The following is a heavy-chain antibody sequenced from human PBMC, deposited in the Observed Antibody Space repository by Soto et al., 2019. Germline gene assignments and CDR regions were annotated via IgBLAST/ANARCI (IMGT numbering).Heavy chain of an antibody. J-gene: IGHJ4*02. V-gene: IGHV1-18*01. CDR3: ASGYCRSTSCSQSTFDY. CDR1: GYTFTSYG. D-gene: IGHD2-2*03. CDR2: ISAYNGNT. Sequence: QVQLVQSGAEVKKPGASVKVSCKASGYTFTSYGISWVRQAPGQGREWMGWISAYNGNTNYAQKLQGRVTMTTDTSTSTAYMELRSLRSDDTAVYYCASGYCRSTSCSQSTFDYWGQGTLVTVSS.